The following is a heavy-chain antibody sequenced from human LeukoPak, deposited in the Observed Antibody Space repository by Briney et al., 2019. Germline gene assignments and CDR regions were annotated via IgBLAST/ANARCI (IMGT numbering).Heavy chain of an antibody. CDR1: GGSFSGYY. J-gene: IGHJ4*02. CDR2: INHSGST. V-gene: IGHV4-34*01. Sequence: SETLSLTCAVYGGSFSGYYWSWIRQPPGKGLEWIGAINHSGSTNYNPSLKSRVTISVDTSKNQFSLKLSSVTAADTAVYYCAREHLRFGNDYWGQGTLVTVSS. D-gene: IGHD3-3*01. CDR3: AREHLRFGNDY.